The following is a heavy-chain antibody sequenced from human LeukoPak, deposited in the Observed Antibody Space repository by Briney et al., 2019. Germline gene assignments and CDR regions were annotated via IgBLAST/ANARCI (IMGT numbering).Heavy chain of an antibody. CDR3: AKDPGVVPAHYFDY. D-gene: IGHD2-2*01. J-gene: IGHJ4*02. CDR1: GFTFGSYA. CDR2: TGSTGVST. V-gene: IGHV3-23*01. Sequence: PGGSLRLSCAASGFTFGSYAMNWVRQAPGKGLEWVSGTGSTGVSTFYADSVKGRFTVSRDNSKNTLSLQMNSLRAEDTAGYYCAKDPGVVPAHYFDYWGQGTLVTVSS.